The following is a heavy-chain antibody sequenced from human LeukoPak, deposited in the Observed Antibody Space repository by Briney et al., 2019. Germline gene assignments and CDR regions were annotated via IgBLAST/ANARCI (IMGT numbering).Heavy chain of an antibody. CDR3: ARLVTAGYYFDY. CDR2: ISSSSSYI. D-gene: IGHD2-21*02. J-gene: IGHJ4*02. CDR1: GFTFSSYS. V-gene: IGHV3-21*01. Sequence: GGSLRLSCAASGFTFSSYSMNWVRQAPGKGLEWVSSISSSSSYIYYADSVKGRFTISRDNAKNSLYLQMNSLRAEDTAVYYCARLVTAGYYFDYWGQGTLVTVSS.